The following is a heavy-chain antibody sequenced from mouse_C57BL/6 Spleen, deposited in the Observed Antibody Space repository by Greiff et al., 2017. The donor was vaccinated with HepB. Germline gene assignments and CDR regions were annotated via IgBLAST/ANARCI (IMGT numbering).Heavy chain of an antibody. CDR3: ARSYYGSSLGY. CDR1: GYTFTSYW. D-gene: IGHD1-1*01. Sequence: QVHVKQSGAELAKPGASVKLSCKASGYTFTSYWMHWVKQRPGQGLEWIGYINPSSGYTKYNQKFKDKATLTADKSSSTAYMQLSSLTYEDSAVYYCARSYYGSSLGYWGQGTTLTVSS. CDR2: INPSSGYT. V-gene: IGHV1-7*01. J-gene: IGHJ2*01.